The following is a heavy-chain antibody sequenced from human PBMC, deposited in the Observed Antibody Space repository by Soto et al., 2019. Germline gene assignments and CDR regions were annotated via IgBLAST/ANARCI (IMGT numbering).Heavy chain of an antibody. J-gene: IGHJ6*02. V-gene: IGHV4-34*01. CDR3: TRVRSITMVRELASSPAHRNYYYGMDV. CDR2: INHSGST. CDR1: GGSFSGYY. Sequence: NPSETLSLTCAVYGGSFSGYYWSWIRQPPGKGLEWIGEINHSGSTNYNPSLKSRVTISVDTSKNQFSLKLSSVTAADTAVYYCTRVRSITMVRELASSPAHRNYYYGMDVWGQGTTVTVSS. D-gene: IGHD3-10*01.